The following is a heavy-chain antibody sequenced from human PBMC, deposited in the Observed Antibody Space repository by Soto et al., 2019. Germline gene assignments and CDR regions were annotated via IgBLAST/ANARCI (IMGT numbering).Heavy chain of an antibody. CDR1: GSSIINSAYY. D-gene: IGHD2-2*01. Sequence: ASETLSLTCTVSGSSIINSAYYWAWLRQPPGKEPEWIGNIFYSGKVYYAPFFRGRVSMSIDTSRNQFSLQLHSVAASDTAVYYCARARIVLIPTAWFDPWGRGTLVTVSS. CDR2: IFYSGKV. V-gene: IGHV4-39*07. J-gene: IGHJ5*02. CDR3: ARARIVLIPTAWFDP.